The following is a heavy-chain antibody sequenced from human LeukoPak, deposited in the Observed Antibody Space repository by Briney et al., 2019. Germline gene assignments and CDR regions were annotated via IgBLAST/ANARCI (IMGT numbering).Heavy chain of an antibody. J-gene: IGHJ6*03. V-gene: IGHV1-2*02. CDR1: GYTFTSYD. Sequence: ASVKVSCKASGYTFTSYDINWVRQATGQGLEWMGWINPNSGGTNYAQKFQGRVTMTRDTSISTAYMELSRLRSDDTDVYYCARVPNGVVIPAAMDYYYMDVWGKGTTVTVSS. CDR3: ARVPNGVVIPAAMDYYYMDV. D-gene: IGHD2-2*01. CDR2: INPNSGGT.